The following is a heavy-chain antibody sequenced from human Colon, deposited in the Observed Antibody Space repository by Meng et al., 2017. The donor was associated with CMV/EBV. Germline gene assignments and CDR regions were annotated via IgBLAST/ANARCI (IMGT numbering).Heavy chain of an antibody. V-gene: IGHV4-4*07. Sequence: QAQALVAAPGLGTHSEPRSCTGTVSGASITSYSWSWIRQPAGKGLEWIGRVYISGNTNYNPSLKSRVTMSIDTSKNQLSLNIRSVTAADTAVYYCARDSNLSGLAYWGQGTLVTVSS. D-gene: IGHD3-10*01. CDR2: VYISGNT. CDR3: ARDSNLSGLAY. CDR1: GASITSYS. J-gene: IGHJ4*02.